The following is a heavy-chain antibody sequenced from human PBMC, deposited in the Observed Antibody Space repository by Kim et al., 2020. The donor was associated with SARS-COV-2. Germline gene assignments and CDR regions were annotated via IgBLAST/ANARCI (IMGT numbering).Heavy chain of an antibody. V-gene: IGHV4-59*01. J-gene: IGHJ4*02. Sequence: SETLSLTCTVSGGSISSYYWSWIRQPPGKGLEWIGYIYYSGSTNYNPSLKSQVTISVDTSKNQFSLKLSSVTAAATAVYYCASSDIAAAGSYFDYWGQGTLGTVSP. CDR3: ASSDIAAAGSYFDY. CDR1: GGSISSYY. CDR2: IYYSGST. D-gene: IGHD6-13*01.